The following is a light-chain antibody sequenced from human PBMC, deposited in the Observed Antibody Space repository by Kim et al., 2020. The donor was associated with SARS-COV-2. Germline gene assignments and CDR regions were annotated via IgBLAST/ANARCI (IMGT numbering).Light chain of an antibody. CDR3: QQYNDYSAT. V-gene: IGKV1-5*03. CDR1: QTSSSR. J-gene: IGKJ2*01. Sequence: SASVGSSVTMTGRASQTSSSRMAWYQQKPGKVPTRLIYEASTLESGVPSRFSGSRSGTEFTLTISSLQPDDFATYYCQQYNDYSATFGQGTKLEI. CDR2: EAS.